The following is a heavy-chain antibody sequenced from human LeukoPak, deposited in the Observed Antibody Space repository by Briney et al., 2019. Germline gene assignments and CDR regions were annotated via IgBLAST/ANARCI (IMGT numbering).Heavy chain of an antibody. CDR1: GYTFTNYY. CDR2: INPSGGST. Sequence: ASVKVSCKASGYTFTNYYIHWVRQAPGQGLEWMGIINPSGGSTNYAQKFQGRVTMTRDTSTSTVYMELSSLRSEDTAVYYCARDCSGGSCYGWITFGGVPRSYYFDYWGQGTLVTVSS. D-gene: IGHD2-15*01. V-gene: IGHV1-46*01. J-gene: IGHJ4*02. CDR3: ARDCSGGSCYGWITFGGVPRSYYFDY.